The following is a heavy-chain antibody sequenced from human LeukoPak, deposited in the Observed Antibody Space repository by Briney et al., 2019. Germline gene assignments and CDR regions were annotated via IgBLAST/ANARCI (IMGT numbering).Heavy chain of an antibody. V-gene: IGHV3-9*01. Sequence: LPGGSLRLSCAASGFTFDDYAMHWVRQAPGKGLEWVSGISWNSGSIGYADSVKGRFTISRDNAKNSLYLQMNSLRAEDTALYYYAKDMGLWFGELFDYWGQGTLVTVSS. CDR3: AKDMGLWFGELFDY. D-gene: IGHD3-10*01. CDR1: GFTFDDYA. CDR2: ISWNSGSI. J-gene: IGHJ4*02.